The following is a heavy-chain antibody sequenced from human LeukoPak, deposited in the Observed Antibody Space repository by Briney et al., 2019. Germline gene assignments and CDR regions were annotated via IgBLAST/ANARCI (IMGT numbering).Heavy chain of an antibody. Sequence: GGSLRLSCAASGFTFSSYSMNWVSQAPGKGLEWVSSISSSSSYIYYADSVKGRFTISRDNAKNSLYLQMNSLRAEDTAVYYCARVPYRYFGSGSFQFDYWGQGTVVTVSS. CDR1: GFTFSSYS. V-gene: IGHV3-21*04. CDR3: ARVPYRYFGSGSFQFDY. D-gene: IGHD3-10*01. CDR2: ISSSSSYI. J-gene: IGHJ4*02.